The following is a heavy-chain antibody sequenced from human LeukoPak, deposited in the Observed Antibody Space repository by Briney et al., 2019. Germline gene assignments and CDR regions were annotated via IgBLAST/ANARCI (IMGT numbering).Heavy chain of an antibody. CDR1: GFIFSRHA. CDR3: AKDLPGSGWAFHY. D-gene: IGHD6-19*01. Sequence: GGSLRLSCAASGFIFSRHAMSWVRQVPGKGLEWVSSICDGGTFYSDSVKGRFAISRDNSKNTLYLQMNSLRAEDTALYHCAKDLPGSGWAFHYWGQGTLVTVSS. V-gene: IGHV3-23*01. J-gene: IGHJ4*02. CDR2: ICDGGT.